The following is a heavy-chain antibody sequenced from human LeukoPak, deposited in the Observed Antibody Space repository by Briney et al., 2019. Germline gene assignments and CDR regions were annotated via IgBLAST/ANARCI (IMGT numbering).Heavy chain of an antibody. CDR3: ARGRRDFWSGYYVVGDWFDP. CDR1: GGSIRGYY. D-gene: IGHD3-3*01. V-gene: IGHV4-59*01. Sequence: PSETLSLTCNVSGGSIRGYYWSWIRQPPGKGLEWIGYIYSSGSTNYSPSLKSRVTMSVDTSKNQFSLKVNSVTAADTAVYYCARGRRDFWSGYYVVGDWFDPWGQGTLVTVSS. CDR2: IYSSGST. J-gene: IGHJ5*02.